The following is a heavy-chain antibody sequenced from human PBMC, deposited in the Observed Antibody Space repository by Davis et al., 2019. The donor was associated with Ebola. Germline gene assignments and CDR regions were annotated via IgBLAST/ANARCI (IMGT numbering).Heavy chain of an antibody. CDR1: GFTFSSYG. V-gene: IGHV3-23*01. Sequence: GESLKIPCAASGFTFSSYGMHWVRQAPGKGLEWVSAISGSGGITYYADSVKGRLTLPRDSSKHTLYLQMNSLSAEDTALYYCARGRSITMVRGVIRRFDPWGQGTLVTVSS. D-gene: IGHD3-10*01. CDR2: ISGSGGIT. CDR3: ARGRSITMVRGVIRRFDP. J-gene: IGHJ5*02.